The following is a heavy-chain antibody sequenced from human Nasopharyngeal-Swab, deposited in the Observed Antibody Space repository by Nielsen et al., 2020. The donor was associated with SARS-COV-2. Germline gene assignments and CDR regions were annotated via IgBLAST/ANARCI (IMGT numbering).Heavy chain of an antibody. D-gene: IGHD3-9*01. CDR3: ARDDPYYDILTGYYGSRCEAFDL. V-gene: IGHV3-33*01. J-gene: IGHJ3*01. CDR2: IWNDGSNK. Sequence: WIGQPPGKGLEWVAVIWNDGSNKYYADSVRGRFTISRDNLKNSLFLQMNSLRAEDTAVYYCARDDPYYDILTGYYGSRCEAFDLWGQGTMVTVSS.